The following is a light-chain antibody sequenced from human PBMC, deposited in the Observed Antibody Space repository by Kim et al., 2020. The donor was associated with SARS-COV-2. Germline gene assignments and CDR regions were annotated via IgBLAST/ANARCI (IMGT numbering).Light chain of an antibody. CDR1: TSDVGGYDY. J-gene: IGLJ1*01. CDR2: HVI. V-gene: IGLV2-14*03. CDR3: SSYTSSTSYV. Sequence: GRSITSSVTGTTSDVGGYDYVSWYQQHPGKAPRLIIYHVINRPSGVSHRFSGSKSGNTASLTISGLQAEDEADYYCSSYTSSTSYVFGTGTKVTVL.